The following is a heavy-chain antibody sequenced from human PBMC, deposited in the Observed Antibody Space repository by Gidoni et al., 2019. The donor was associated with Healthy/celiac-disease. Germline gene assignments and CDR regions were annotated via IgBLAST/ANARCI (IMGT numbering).Heavy chain of an antibody. Sequence: EVQLVESGGGLVQPGGSLSPSRAASGFTFRSYDRNWVRQAPGKGLEWVSYISSSGSTIYYADSVKGRFTISRDNAKNSLYLQMNSLRAEDTAVYYCAREGIAARRWYFDLWGRGTLVTVSS. J-gene: IGHJ2*01. CDR1: GFTFRSYD. CDR2: ISSSGSTI. V-gene: IGHV3-48*03. CDR3: AREGIAARRWYFDL. D-gene: IGHD6-6*01.